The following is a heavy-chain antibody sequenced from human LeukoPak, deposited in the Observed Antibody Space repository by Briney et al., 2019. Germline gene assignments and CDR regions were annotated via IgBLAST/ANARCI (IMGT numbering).Heavy chain of an antibody. CDR1: GFTFSSYA. CDR3: AREIAAATLFDY. J-gene: IGHJ4*02. D-gene: IGHD6-13*01. CDR2: ISYDGSNK. Sequence: GGSLRLSCAASGFTFSSYAMHWVRQAPGKGLEWVAVISYDGSNKYYADSVEGRFTISRDNSKNTLYLQMYSLRAEDTAVYYCAREIAAATLFDYWGQGTLVTVSS. V-gene: IGHV3-30*01.